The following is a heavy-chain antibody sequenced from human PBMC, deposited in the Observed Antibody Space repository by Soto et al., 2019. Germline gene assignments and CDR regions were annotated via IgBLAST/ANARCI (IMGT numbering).Heavy chain of an antibody. Sequence: PSETLSLTCAVYDGSFSGYYWSWIRQPPGKGLEWIGEITHRGSSNYNPSLKSRVTISAQTTKKQFSLKVTSVTAADTAVYYCARGQDLWVPDAFDIWGQGTMVTVSS. CDR2: ITHRGSS. V-gene: IGHV4-34*01. CDR1: DGSFSGYY. J-gene: IGHJ3*02. D-gene: IGHD3-10*01. CDR3: ARGQDLWVPDAFDI.